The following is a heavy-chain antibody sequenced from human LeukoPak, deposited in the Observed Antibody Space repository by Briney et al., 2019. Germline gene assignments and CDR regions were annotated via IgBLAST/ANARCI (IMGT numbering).Heavy chain of an antibody. CDR2: IYYSGST. V-gene: IGHV4-39*01. J-gene: IGHJ4*02. Sequence: SETLSLTCTVSGGSISSSSYYWGWLRQPPGKGLEWIGSIYYSGSTYYNPSLKSRVTISVDTSKNQFSLKLSSVTAADTAVYYCARHRTTVVTLFDYWGQGTLVTVSS. CDR3: ARHRTTVVTLFDY. CDR1: GGSISSSSYY. D-gene: IGHD4-17*01.